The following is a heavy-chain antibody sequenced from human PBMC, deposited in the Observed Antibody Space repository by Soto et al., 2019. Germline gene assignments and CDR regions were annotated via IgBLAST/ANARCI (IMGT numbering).Heavy chain of an antibody. J-gene: IGHJ3*02. CDR3: ARSIAAANDAFDI. CDR1: GGTFSSYT. Sequence: SVKVSCKASGGTFSSYTISWVRQAPGQGLEWMGRIIPILGIANYAQKFQGRVTITADKSTSTAYMELSSLRSEDTAVYYCARSIAAANDAFDIWGQVTMVTVSS. CDR2: IIPILGIA. D-gene: IGHD6-13*01. V-gene: IGHV1-69*02.